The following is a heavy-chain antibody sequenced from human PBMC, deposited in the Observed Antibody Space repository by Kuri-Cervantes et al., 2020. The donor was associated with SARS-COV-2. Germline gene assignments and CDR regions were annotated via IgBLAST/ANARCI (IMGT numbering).Heavy chain of an antibody. D-gene: IGHD1-26*01. V-gene: IGHV4-59*11. J-gene: IGHJ4*02. CDR3: ARESGSYYGGGGADY. CDR1: GGSISSHY. CDR2: IYYSGST. Sequence: SETLSLTSSVAGGSISSHYWSWIRQPPGKGLEWNGYIYYSGSTNYNPSLNSRVTISVDTSKNQFSLKLSSVTAADTAVYYCARESGSYYGGGGADYWGQGTLVTVSS.